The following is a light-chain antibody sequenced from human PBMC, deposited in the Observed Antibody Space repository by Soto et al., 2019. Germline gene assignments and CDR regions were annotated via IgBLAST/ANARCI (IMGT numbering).Light chain of an antibody. CDR2: YTN. V-gene: IGLV8-61*01. CDR3: LLFVGSATVV. J-gene: IGLJ2*01. Sequence: QAVVTQEPSFSVSPGGTVTLTCGLSSGSVSTNNYPSWYQQTPGQAPRTLIYYTNTRSSGVPDRFSGSILGNKAALTITGAQADDESDYYCLLFVGSATVVFGGGTKLTVL. CDR1: SGSVSTNNY.